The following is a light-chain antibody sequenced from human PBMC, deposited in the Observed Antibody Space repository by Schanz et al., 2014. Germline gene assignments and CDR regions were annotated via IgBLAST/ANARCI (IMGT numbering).Light chain of an antibody. J-gene: IGKJ5*01. V-gene: IGKV3-20*01. CDR1: QSVGSN. CDR2: GTS. Sequence: EIVLTQSPATLSLSPGERATLSCRASQSVGSNLAWYRQKPGQAPRLLIYGTSIRATGIPDRFSGSGSGTDFTLTISRLEPEDFPVYYCQQYGSSPMITFGQGTRLEIK. CDR3: QQYGSSPMIT.